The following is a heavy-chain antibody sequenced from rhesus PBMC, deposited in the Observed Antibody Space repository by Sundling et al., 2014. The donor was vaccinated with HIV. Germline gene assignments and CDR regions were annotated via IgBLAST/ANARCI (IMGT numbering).Heavy chain of an antibody. V-gene: IGHV2-161*01. CDR2: IYWDDDK. Sequence: QVQLQESGPGLVKPSETLALTCAVSGGSISDTYRWTWIRQFPGKALEWLASIYWDDDKYYSTSLKSRLTISKDTSKDQVVLTMTNMDPVDTATYFCARIPGYNGARYFDLWGPGAPITISS. J-gene: IGHJ2*01. CDR1: GGSISDTYR. CDR3: ARIPGYNGARYFDL. D-gene: IGHD5-42*01.